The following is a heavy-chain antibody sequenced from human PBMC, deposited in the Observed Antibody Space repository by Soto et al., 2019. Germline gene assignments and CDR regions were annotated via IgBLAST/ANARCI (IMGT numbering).Heavy chain of an antibody. D-gene: IGHD1-26*01. CDR3: ARDFVVGGPTINYYYGMDV. Sequence: GGSLRLSCAASGFTVSSNYMNWVRQAPGKGLEWVSVIFSGGTTSYADSVKGRFFISRDNSKNTLYLQMNSLGAEDTAVYYCARDFVVGGPTINYYYGMDVWGQGTTVTVSS. J-gene: IGHJ6*02. V-gene: IGHV3-66*01. CDR2: IFSGGTT. CDR1: GFTVSSNY.